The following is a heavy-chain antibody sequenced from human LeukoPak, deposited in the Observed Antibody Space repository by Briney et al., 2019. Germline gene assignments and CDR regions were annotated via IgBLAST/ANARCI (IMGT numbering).Heavy chain of an antibody. CDR3: ARDILTGYSTNWFDP. D-gene: IGHD3-9*01. Sequence: ASVKASCKASGYTFTSYGISWVRQAPGQGLEWMGWISAYNGNTNYAQKLQGRVTMTTDTSTSTAYMELRSLRSDDTAVYYCARDILTGYSTNWFDPWGQGTLVTASS. J-gene: IGHJ5*02. CDR2: ISAYNGNT. V-gene: IGHV1-18*04. CDR1: GYTFTSYG.